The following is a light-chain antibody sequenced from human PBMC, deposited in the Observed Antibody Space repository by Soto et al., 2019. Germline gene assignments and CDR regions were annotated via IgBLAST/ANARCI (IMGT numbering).Light chain of an antibody. Sequence: EIVLTQSPGTLSLFPGERATLSCRASQSLITRYLAWYQQKPGQAPRLLNYGASSRATGIPDRFSGSGSGTVFTLTISRLEPEDFAVYSCQQYGTSPTFGQGTRLEIK. CDR1: QSLITRY. CDR3: QQYGTSPT. J-gene: IGKJ5*01. V-gene: IGKV3-20*01. CDR2: GAS.